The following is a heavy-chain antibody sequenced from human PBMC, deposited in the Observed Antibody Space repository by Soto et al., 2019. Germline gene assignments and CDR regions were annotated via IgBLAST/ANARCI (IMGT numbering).Heavy chain of an antibody. D-gene: IGHD4-17*01. Sequence: SETLSLTCTVSGGSISSSSYYWGWIRQPPGKGLEWIGSIYYSGSTYYNPSLKSRVTISVDTSKNQFSLKLSSVTAADTAVYYCATQTVTTLIAAYWGQGTLVTVSS. V-gene: IGHV4-39*01. J-gene: IGHJ4*02. CDR2: IYYSGST. CDR1: GGSISSSSYY. CDR3: ATQTVTTLIAAY.